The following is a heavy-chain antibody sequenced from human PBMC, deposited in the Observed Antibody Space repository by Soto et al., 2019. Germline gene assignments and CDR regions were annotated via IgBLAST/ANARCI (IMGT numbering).Heavy chain of an antibody. CDR1: GGSISSSNW. J-gene: IGHJ5*02. CDR3: ARDLGSTYYDILTGYYQYNWFDP. V-gene: IGHV4-4*03. Sequence: KLLETLSLTCAVSGGSISSSNWWSWVRQPPGKGLEWIGEIYHSGSTNYNPSLKSRVTISVDKSKNQFSLKLSSVTAADTAVYYCARDLGSTYYDILTGYYQYNWFDPWGQGTLVTVSS. CDR2: IYHSGST. D-gene: IGHD3-9*01.